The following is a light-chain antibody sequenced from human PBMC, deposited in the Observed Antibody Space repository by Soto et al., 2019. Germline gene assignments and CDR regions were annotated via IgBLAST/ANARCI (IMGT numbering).Light chain of an antibody. J-gene: IGKJ4*01. Sequence: EIVLTQSPATLSLSPGERATLSCRASQSVSSYLAWYQQKPGQAPRLLIYDGSKRATGIPARFSGSGSGTDFTLTISSLEPEDFVVYYCQQRINWPLTFGGGTKVEIK. CDR2: DGS. V-gene: IGKV3-11*01. CDR1: QSVSSY. CDR3: QQRINWPLT.